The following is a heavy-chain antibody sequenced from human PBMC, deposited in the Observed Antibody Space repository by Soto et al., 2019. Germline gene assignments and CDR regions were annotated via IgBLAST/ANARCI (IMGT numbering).Heavy chain of an antibody. Sequence: ASETLSLTCTVSGGSISSYYWSWIRQPPGKRLEWIGYINDSGNTNYNPSLKSRVTISVDTSKNQFSLKLGSVTAADTAVYYCARYFDWPNAFDIWGQGTMVTVSS. J-gene: IGHJ3*02. CDR1: GGSISSYY. CDR2: INDSGNT. D-gene: IGHD3-9*01. V-gene: IGHV4-59*01. CDR3: ARYFDWPNAFDI.